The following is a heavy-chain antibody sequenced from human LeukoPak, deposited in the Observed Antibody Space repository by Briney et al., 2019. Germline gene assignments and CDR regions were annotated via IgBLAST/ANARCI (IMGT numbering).Heavy chain of an antibody. CDR1: GDSIYITTYY. CDR2: LTYSGNT. D-gene: IGHD6-19*01. V-gene: IGHV4-39*01. Sequence: PSVTLSLTCTVSGDSIYITTYYWGWICQPPGKGLEWIGSLTYSGNTYYNPSLESRVTISVDTSKNQFSLKLTSVTAADTAVYYCAKSVHSSSSHGHYYYYKDVWGKGTSVTVSS. J-gene: IGHJ6*03. CDR3: AKSVHSSSSHGHYYYYKDV.